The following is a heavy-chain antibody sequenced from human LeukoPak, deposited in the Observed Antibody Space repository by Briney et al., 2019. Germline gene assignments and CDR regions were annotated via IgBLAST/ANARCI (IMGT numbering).Heavy chain of an antibody. V-gene: IGHV4-39*01. D-gene: IGHD3-10*01. CDR2: IYYSGST. Sequence: PSETLSLTCTVSGGSISSSSYYWGWIRQPPGKGLEWIGSIYYSGSTYYNPSLKSRVTISVDTSKNQFSLKLSSVTAADTAVYYCARRVFIGRYYGSGTGSWNVFAFDIWGQGTMVTVSS. CDR3: ARRVFIGRYYGSGTGSWNVFAFDI. J-gene: IGHJ3*02. CDR1: GGSISSSSYY.